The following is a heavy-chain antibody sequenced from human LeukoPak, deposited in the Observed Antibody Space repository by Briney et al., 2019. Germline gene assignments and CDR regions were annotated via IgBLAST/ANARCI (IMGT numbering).Heavy chain of an antibody. CDR2: VHSSGST. J-gene: IGHJ4*02. V-gene: IGHV4-59*01. D-gene: IGHD3-9*01. CDR3: ARLAPGNYDILTGDPKVVFDY. CDR1: GGSISSFF. Sequence: SETLSLTCTVSGGSISSFFWSWIRQPPGKGLEWIGYVHSSGSTKYNPSLKSRLIISVDMSKNQFSLKLRSVSVADTAVYYCARLAPGNYDILTGDPKVVFDYWGQGALVTVSS.